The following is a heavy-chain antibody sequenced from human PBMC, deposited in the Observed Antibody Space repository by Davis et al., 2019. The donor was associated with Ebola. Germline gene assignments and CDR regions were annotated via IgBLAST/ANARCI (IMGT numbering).Heavy chain of an antibody. CDR1: GFTFSNYD. D-gene: IGHD2-15*01. CDR2: ISASEGHT. Sequence: PGGSLRLSCAASGFTFSNYDMSWVRHAPGKGLEWVSTISASEGHTHYSDSVRGRFTISRDNSKNTLYLQMNSLRAEDTATYYCARYCHYPDCSYFDCWGQGTVVAVSS. J-gene: IGHJ4*02. CDR3: ARYCHYPDCSYFDC. V-gene: IGHV3-23*01.